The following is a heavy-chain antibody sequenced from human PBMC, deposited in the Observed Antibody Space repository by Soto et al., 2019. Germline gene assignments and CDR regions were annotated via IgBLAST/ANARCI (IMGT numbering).Heavy chain of an antibody. J-gene: IGHJ6*02. CDR1: GFSFSDYG. CDR2: ISYDGRNK. D-gene: IGHD2-2*01. V-gene: IGHV3-30*18. CDR3: AKDKEYRLLLGIGYV. Sequence: PGGSLRLSCAASGFSFSDYGMHWVRQAPEKGLEWVAVISYDGRNKNYADSVKGRFTISRDNTKNTLFLQMNSLRGEDTAVYYCAKDKEYRLLLGIGYVWGQGTTVTVSS.